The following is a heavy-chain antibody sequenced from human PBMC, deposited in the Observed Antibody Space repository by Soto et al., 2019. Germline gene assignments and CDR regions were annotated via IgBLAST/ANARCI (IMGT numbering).Heavy chain of an antibody. CDR2: ITSGGAGT. D-gene: IGHD3-9*01. J-gene: IGHJ5*02. Sequence: GGSMRLSCVASGFTFGSYASTLVRQAPGRGLEYISSITSGGAGTYYADSVKGRFTISRDNSETTLYLQMNSLRAEDTAVYYCAKDLLTQAPADHHVHHSGHGSLASDP. CDR3: AKDLLTQAPADHHVHHSGHGSLASDP. V-gene: IGHV3-23*01. CDR1: GFTFGSYA.